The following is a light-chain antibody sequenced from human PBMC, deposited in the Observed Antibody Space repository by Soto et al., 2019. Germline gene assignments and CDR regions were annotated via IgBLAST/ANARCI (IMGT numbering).Light chain of an antibody. J-gene: IGKJ5*01. CDR1: QSVRNY. Sequence: EIVLTQSPATLSLSPGERATLSCRASQSVRNYLAWYQQKRGQAPRLLTYDASNRATGIPARFSGSGSGTDFTLTISSLEPEDFAVYYCQQRSNWPPITFGQGTRLEI. V-gene: IGKV3-11*01. CDR2: DAS. CDR3: QQRSNWPPIT.